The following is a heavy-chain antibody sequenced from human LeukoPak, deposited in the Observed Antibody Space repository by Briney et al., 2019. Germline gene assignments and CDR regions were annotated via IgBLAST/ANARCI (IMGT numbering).Heavy chain of an antibody. J-gene: IGHJ4*02. CDR2: ISSSGSTI. V-gene: IGHV3-48*03. Sequence: PGGSLRLSCAASGFTFSSYEMNWVREAPGKGLEWVSYISSSGSTIYYADSVKGRFTISRDNAKNSLYLQMNSLRAEDTAVYYCARVLESVGEHFDYWGQGTLVTVSS. CDR1: GFTFSSYE. CDR3: ARVLESVGEHFDY. D-gene: IGHD1-26*01.